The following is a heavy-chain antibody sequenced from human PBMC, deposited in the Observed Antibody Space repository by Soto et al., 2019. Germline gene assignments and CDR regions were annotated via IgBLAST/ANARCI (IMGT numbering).Heavy chain of an antibody. J-gene: IGHJ5*02. D-gene: IGHD2-8*01. V-gene: IGHV4-34*01. CDR3: ARLAKPYIVLMVYAIRGNWFDP. CDR2: INHSGST. CDR1: GGSFSGYY. Sequence: QVQLQQWGAGLLKPSETLSLTCAVYGGSFSGYYWSWIRQPPGKGLEWIGVINHSGSTNYNPSLKSRVTISVDTSKNQFSLKLSSVTAADTAVYYCARLAKPYIVLMVYAIRGNWFDPWGQGTLVTVSS.